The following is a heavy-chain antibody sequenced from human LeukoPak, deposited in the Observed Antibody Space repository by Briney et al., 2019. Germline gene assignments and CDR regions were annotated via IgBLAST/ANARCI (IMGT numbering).Heavy chain of an antibody. CDR2: INPKSGDT. D-gene: IGHD2-15*01. CDR3: ARAGGCGAGSCYRS. CDR1: GYTFTGDY. V-gene: IGHV1-2*02. Sequence: ASVKVSCKTSGYTFTGDYIHWVRQAPGQGLEWMGWINPKSGDTNYLQKFQGRVTMTRDTSISTAYMELYSLRSDDTAVYYCARAGGCGAGSCYRSWGQGTLVTVSS. J-gene: IGHJ5*02.